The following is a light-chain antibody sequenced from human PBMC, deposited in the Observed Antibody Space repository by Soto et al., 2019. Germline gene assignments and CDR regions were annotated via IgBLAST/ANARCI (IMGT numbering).Light chain of an antibody. CDR2: DAS. V-gene: IGKV1-5*01. CDR3: QQYNNWPWT. CDR1: QSISSW. Sequence: DIQMTQSPSTLSASVGDRVTITCRASQSISSWLAWYQQKPGEAPKLLIYDASSLESGVPSRFSGSGSGTDFTLTISSLQSEDFAVYYCQQYNNWPWTFGQGTKVDIK. J-gene: IGKJ1*01.